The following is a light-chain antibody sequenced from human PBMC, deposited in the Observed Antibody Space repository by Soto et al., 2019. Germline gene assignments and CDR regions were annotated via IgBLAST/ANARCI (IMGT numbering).Light chain of an antibody. CDR1: GSDVGSYNL. V-gene: IGLV2-23*02. J-gene: IGLJ1*01. CDR3: CSSAGSSTGYV. Sequence: QSALTQPASVSGSPGQSITIACTGAGSDVGSYNLVSWYQQHPGKAPKLMIYEVSKRPSGVSNRFSGSKSGNTASLTISGLQAEDEAVFYCCSSAGSSTGYVFAIWPTVTVL. CDR2: EVS.